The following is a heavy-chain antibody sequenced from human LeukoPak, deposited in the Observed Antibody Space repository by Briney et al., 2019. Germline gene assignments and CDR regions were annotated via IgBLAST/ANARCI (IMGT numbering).Heavy chain of an antibody. CDR1: GGSVSSGSYY. J-gene: IGHJ4*02. D-gene: IGHD3-3*01. Sequence: PSETLSLTCTVSGGSVSSGSYYWSWIRQPPGKGLEWIGYIYYSGSTNYNPSLKSRVTISVDTSKNQFSLKLSSVTAADTAVYYCARDNRDEFWSGYYNYFDYWGQGTLVTVSS. CDR3: ARDNRDEFWSGYYNYFDY. CDR2: IYYSGST. V-gene: IGHV4-61*01.